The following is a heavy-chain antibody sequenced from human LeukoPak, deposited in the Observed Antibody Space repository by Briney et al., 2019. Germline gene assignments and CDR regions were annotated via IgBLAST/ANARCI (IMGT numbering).Heavy chain of an antibody. CDR3: ARTHAAGKNFDY. CDR1: GGSVSSGSYY. Sequence: SETLSLTCTVSGGSVSSGSYYWSWIRQPPGKGLEWIGYIYYSGSTYYNPSLKSRVTISVDTSKNQFSLKLSSVTAADTAVYYCARTHAAGKNFDYWGQGTLVTVSS. D-gene: IGHD6-25*01. J-gene: IGHJ4*02. CDR2: IYYSGST. V-gene: IGHV4-61*01.